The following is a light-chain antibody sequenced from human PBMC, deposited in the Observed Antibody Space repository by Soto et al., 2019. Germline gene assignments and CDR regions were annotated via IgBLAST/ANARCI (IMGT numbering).Light chain of an antibody. V-gene: IGKV3-11*01. CDR3: QQRSNWPPGST. Sequence: EIVLTQSPGTLSLAPGERATLSCGASQSVRSIYLAWYQQKPGQAPRLLIYDASNRATGIPARFSGSGSGTDFTLTISSLEPEDFAVYYCQQRSNWPPGSTFGQGTRL. CDR1: QSVRSIY. CDR2: DAS. J-gene: IGKJ5*01.